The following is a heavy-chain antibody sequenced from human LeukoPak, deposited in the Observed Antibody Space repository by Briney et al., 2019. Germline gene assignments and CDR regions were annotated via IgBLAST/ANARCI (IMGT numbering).Heavy chain of an antibody. J-gene: IGHJ4*02. CDR2: ISSSSSTI. V-gene: IGHV3-48*01. D-gene: IGHD2/OR15-2a*01. CDR3: AREDYFLDFDC. Sequence: PGGSLRLSCAASGFTFSSYSMNWVRQAPGKGLEWVSYISSSSSTIYYADSVKGRFTISRDNAKNSLYLQMNSLRAEDTAVYYCAREDYFLDFDCWGQGTLVTVSS. CDR1: GFTFSSYS.